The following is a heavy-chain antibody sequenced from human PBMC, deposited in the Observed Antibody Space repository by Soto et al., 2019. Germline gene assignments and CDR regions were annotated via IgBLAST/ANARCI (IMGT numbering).Heavy chain of an antibody. CDR2: VYYSGST. CDR3: GRLGGLATISYYFDY. V-gene: IGHV4-39*01. Sequence: SETLSLTCTVSGCSVSSSSYYWGWVRQPPGKGLEWIGSVYYSGSTYYNPSLESRVTISVDKSKNQLSLKLMSLSAADTAVYYCGRLGGLATISYYFDYWGQGALVTVSS. D-gene: IGHD3-16*01. J-gene: IGHJ4*02. CDR1: GCSVSSSSYY.